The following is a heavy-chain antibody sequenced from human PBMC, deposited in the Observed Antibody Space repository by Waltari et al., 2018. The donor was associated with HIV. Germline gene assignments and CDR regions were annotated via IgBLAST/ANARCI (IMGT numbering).Heavy chain of an antibody. Sequence: YMGWIRQPPGKGLEWIGSMFYSGRTYYNPSLKSRVTISVDTSKNQFSLKLSSVTAADTALYYCARQAYYYGSGSANWFDPWGQGTLVTVSS. V-gene: IGHV4-39*01. CDR1: Y. CDR3: ARQAYYYGSGSANWFDP. CDR2: MFYSGRT. D-gene: IGHD3-10*01. J-gene: IGHJ5*02.